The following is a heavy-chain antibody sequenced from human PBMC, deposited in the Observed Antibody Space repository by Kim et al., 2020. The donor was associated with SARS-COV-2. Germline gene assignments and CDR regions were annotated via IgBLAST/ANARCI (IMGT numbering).Heavy chain of an antibody. CDR3: ATIQGGYSYGTFDY. J-gene: IGHJ4*02. CDR2: INHSGST. V-gene: IGHV4-34*01. Sequence: SETLSLTCAVYGGSFSGYYWSWIRQPPGKGLEWIGEINHSGSTNYNPSLKSRVTISVDTSKNHFSLKLSSVTAADTAVYYCATIQGGYSYGTFDYWGQGTLVTVSS. CDR1: GGSFSGYY. D-gene: IGHD5-18*01.